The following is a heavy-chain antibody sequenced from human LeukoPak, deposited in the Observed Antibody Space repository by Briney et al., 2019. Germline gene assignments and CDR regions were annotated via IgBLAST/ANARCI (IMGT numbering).Heavy chain of an antibody. CDR1: GGSISSYY. D-gene: IGHD3-9*01. Sequence: SETLSLTCTVSGGSISSYYWSWIRQPPGKGLEWIGYIYYSGSTNYNPSLKSRVTISVDTSKNQFSLKLSSVTAADTAVYYCARDYRRLRYFYWLIPFDYWGQGTLVTVSS. CDR3: ARDYRRLRYFYWLIPFDY. J-gene: IGHJ4*02. V-gene: IGHV4-59*01. CDR2: IYYSGST.